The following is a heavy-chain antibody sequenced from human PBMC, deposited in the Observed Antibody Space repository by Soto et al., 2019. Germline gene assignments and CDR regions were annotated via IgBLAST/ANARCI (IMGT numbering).Heavy chain of an antibody. CDR1: GVSIRASSYY. Sequence: QMQLQESGPGLVKPSETLSLTCTVSGVSIRASSYYWGWIRQPPGKGLEWIGTIYYNGETFYHPSLKSRITMSIHTSKTQFSLNMTAVTAADTAVYYCARHGSYWGQGTLVTVSS. CDR3: ARHGSY. CDR2: IYYNGET. J-gene: IGHJ4*02. V-gene: IGHV4-39*01.